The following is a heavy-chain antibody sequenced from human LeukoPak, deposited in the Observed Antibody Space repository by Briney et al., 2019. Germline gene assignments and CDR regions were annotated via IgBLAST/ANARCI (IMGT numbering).Heavy chain of an antibody. V-gene: IGHV1-24*01. CDR1: GYTLTELS. D-gene: IGHD3-9*01. J-gene: IGHJ3*02. CDR3: ATVNTIFSLFAFDI. Sequence: GASVKVSCKVSGYTLTELSMHWVRQAPGKGLEWMGGFDPEDGETIYAQKFQGRVTMTEDTSTDTAYMELSSLRSEDTAVYYCATVNTIFSLFAFDIWGQGTMVTVSS. CDR2: FDPEDGET.